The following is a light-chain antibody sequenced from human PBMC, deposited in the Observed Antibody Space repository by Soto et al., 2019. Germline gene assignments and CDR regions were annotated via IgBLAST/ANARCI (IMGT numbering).Light chain of an antibody. CDR3: QQTYSAPPHT. CDR1: QSISSY. CDR2: AAS. V-gene: IGKV1-39*01. J-gene: IGKJ4*01. Sequence: DIQMTQSPSSLSASVGDRVTITCRASQSISSYLNWYQQKPGKAPKLLISAASSLQSGVPSRFGGSGSGTDFNLTISSLQPEDFAAYYCQQTYSAPPHTFGGGTKVEIK.